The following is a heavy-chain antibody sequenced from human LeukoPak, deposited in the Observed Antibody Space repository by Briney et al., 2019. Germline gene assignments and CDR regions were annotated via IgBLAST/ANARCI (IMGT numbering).Heavy chain of an antibody. J-gene: IGHJ4*02. V-gene: IGHV3-53*01. CDR3: ARGVEPLAANTLAY. Sequence: GGSLRLSCAASGFTVITNDMTWVRQAPGKGLEWVSVLYSDGNTKYAGSVQGPFTISRDNSKNTLYLEMNSLSPDDTAVYYCARGVEPLAANTLAYWGQGTLVTVSS. CDR2: LYSDGNT. CDR1: GFTVITND. D-gene: IGHD3-16*01.